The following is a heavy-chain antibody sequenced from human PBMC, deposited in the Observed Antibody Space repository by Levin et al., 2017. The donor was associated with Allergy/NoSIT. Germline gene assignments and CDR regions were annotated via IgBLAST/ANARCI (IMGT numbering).Heavy chain of an antibody. CDR3: ARGGPPNYDYNWGSYRDGYFDY. D-gene: IGHD3-16*02. CDR1: GFTFGDYA. J-gene: IGHJ4*02. Sequence: AGGSLRLSCTGSGFTFGDYAMSWVRQAPGKGLEWVGFIRNKAHGGTTEYAASGKGRLTISRDDSKSIAYLQMNSLKTEDTDVYFCARGGPPNYDYNWGSYRDGYFDYWGQGTLVTVSS. V-gene: IGHV3-49*04. CDR2: IRNKAHGGTT.